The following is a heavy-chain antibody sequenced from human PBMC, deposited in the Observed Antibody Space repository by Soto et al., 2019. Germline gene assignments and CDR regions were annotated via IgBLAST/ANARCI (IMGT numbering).Heavy chain of an antibody. J-gene: IGHJ4*02. CDR1: SGSVSNSNW. V-gene: IGHV4-4*02. CDR2: IYHTGTT. CDR3: TRDSRIANSSSFGHYFDY. Sequence: SETLSLTCVFSSGSVSNSNWSSWVRQPPGKGLEWIGEIYHTGTTNYNTSLNSRVTMSADNTNNQFSPNLPSATTAATAVYYFTRDSRIANSSSFGHYFDYWGQGTRVTVPQ. D-gene: IGHD6-6*01.